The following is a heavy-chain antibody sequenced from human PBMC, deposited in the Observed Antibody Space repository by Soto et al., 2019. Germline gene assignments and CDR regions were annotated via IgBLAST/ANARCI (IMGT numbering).Heavy chain of an antibody. J-gene: IGHJ4*02. D-gene: IGHD1-26*01. Sequence: QVQLVESGGGVVQPGRSLRLSCAASGFTLSHYSIHWVRQAPGKGLEWLAVISYDGSNKHYADSVKGRFTVSRDNSKNTLYLQMNSLRAEDTAVYFCARYSGKYQGPIDYWGQGTLVTVSS. CDR1: GFTLSHYS. V-gene: IGHV3-30*03. CDR3: ARYSGKYQGPIDY. CDR2: ISYDGSNK.